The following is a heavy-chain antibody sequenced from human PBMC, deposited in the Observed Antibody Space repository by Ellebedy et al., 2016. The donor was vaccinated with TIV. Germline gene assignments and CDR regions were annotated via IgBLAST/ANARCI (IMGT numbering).Heavy chain of an antibody. CDR3: ARVPKLSTSYYFDY. D-gene: IGHD4/OR15-4a*01. V-gene: IGHV1-69*13. Sequence: AASVKVSCKASGGTFSSYAISWVRQAPGQGLEWMGGIIPIFGTANYAQKFQGRVTITADESTSTAYMELSSLRSEDTAVYYCARVPKLSTSYYFDYWGQGTLVTVSS. J-gene: IGHJ4*02. CDR1: GGTFSSYA. CDR2: IIPIFGTA.